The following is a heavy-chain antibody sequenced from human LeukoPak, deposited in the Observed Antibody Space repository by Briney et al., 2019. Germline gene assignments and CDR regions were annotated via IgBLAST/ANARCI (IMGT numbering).Heavy chain of an antibody. CDR1: GFTFSDYY. CDR3: ARDHREMIWATAEQH. J-gene: IGHJ1*01. V-gene: IGHV3-11*01. CDR2: ISSSGSTI. Sequence: PGGSLRLSCAASGFTFSDYYMSWIRQAPGKGLEWVSYISSSGSTIYYADSVKGRFTISRDNAKNSLYLQMNSLRAEDTAVYYCARDHREMIWATAEQHWGQGTLVTVSS. D-gene: IGHD5-12*01.